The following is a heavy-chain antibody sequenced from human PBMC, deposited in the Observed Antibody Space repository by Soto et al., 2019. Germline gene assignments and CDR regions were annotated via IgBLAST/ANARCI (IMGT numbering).Heavy chain of an antibody. J-gene: IGHJ6*03. D-gene: IGHD2-2*01. Sequence: SETLSLTCTVSGGSISGYHWSWIRQPPGKGLEWIGYIYYSGSTSYSPSLKIRVTISADTSKNQFSLHLRSVTAADTAVYYCARYQGANGSDSGTPYYYYYIDVWGKGTTVTVSS. CDR1: GGSISGYH. CDR2: IYYSGST. CDR3: ARYQGANGSDSGTPYYYYYIDV. V-gene: IGHV4-59*08.